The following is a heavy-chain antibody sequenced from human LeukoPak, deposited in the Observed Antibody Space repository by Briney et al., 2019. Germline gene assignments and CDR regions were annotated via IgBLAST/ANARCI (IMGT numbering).Heavy chain of an antibody. CDR1: GGSISSSSYY. J-gene: IGHJ4*02. CDR2: IYYSGST. D-gene: IGHD6-6*01. CDR3: ANTDQSSSPVIDY. V-gene: IGHV4-39*07. Sequence: SETLSLTCTVSGGSISSSSYYWGWIRQPPGKGLEWIGSIYYSGSTYYNPSLKSRVTISVDTSKNQFSLKLSSVTAADTAVYYCANTDQSSSPVIDYWGQGTLVTVSS.